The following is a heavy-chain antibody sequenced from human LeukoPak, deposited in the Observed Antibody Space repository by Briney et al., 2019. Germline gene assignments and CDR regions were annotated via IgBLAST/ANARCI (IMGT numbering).Heavy chain of an antibody. J-gene: IGHJ4*02. CDR3: ARGPSYYGSGSYYGY. D-gene: IGHD3-10*01. CDR2: INHSGST. CDR1: GGSFSGYY. V-gene: IGHV4-34*01. Sequence: SETLSLTCAVYGGSFSGYYWSWIRQPPGKGLEWIGEINHSGSTNYNPSLKSRVTISVDTSKNQFSLKLSSVIAADTAVYYCARGPSYYGSGSYYGYWGQGTLVTVSS.